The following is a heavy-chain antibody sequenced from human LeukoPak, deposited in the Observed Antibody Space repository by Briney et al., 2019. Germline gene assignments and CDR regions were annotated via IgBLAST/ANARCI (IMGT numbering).Heavy chain of an antibody. J-gene: IGHJ5*02. CDR3: ARDSTTSSLADP. CDR2: IHPSGGST. D-gene: IGHD2-2*01. CDR1: GYTFTNYY. V-gene: IGHV1-46*01. Sequence: ASVKVSCKASGYTFTNYYLHWVRRAPGQGLEWMGIIHPSGGSTAYAQKFQGRVTMTRDTSTSTVYMGLSSLRYEDTAVYYCARDSTTSSLADPWGQGTLVTVSS.